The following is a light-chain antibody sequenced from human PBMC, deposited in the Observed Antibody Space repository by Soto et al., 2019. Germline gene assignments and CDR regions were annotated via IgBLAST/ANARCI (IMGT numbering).Light chain of an antibody. V-gene: IGKV1-39*01. CDR1: QNISRF. CDR2: SVS. J-gene: IGKJ1*01. Sequence: DIQMTQSPSSLSASAGDRVTITCLSSQNISRFLNWYQQKQGKAPNLLIYSVSSLRTGVPSRFSGSGSGTDFTLTISSLQPEDFATYFCQQSYGPPPTFGQGTKVDI. CDR3: QQSYGPPPT.